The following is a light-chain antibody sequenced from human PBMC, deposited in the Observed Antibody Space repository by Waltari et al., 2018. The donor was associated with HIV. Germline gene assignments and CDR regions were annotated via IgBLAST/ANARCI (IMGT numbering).Light chain of an antibody. V-gene: IGKV2-28*01. CDR1: QSLLHSDGYNY. CDR3: MQALQTRYT. CDR2: LGS. J-gene: IGKJ2*01. Sequence: DIVMTQSPLSLPVTPGEPASISCRSSQSLLHSDGYNYLDWYVQRPGQSPELLIYLGSNRASGVPDRFSGSGSGTDFTLRISRVEAEDVGVYYCMQALQTRYTFGQGTKLEIK.